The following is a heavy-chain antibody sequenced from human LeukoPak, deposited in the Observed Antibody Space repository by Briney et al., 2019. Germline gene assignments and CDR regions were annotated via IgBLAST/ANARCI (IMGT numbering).Heavy chain of an antibody. CDR2: ISAYNGNT. J-gene: IGHJ4*02. V-gene: IGHV1-18*01. D-gene: IGHD3-10*01. Sequence: ASVKVSCKASGYTFTSYGISWVRQAPGQGLEWMGWISAYNGNTNYAQKLQGRVTMTTDTSTSTAYMELRSLRSDDTAVYYCARPLRYYYGSGDLEGFDYWGQGTLVTVSS. CDR1: GYTFTSYG. CDR3: ARPLRYYYGSGDLEGFDY.